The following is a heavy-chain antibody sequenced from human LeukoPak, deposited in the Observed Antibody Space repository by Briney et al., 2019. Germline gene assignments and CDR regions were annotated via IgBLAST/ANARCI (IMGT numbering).Heavy chain of an antibody. V-gene: IGHV3-7*01. Sequence: GGSLRLSCAASGFTFSSYWTSWVRQAPGKGLERVANIKQDGSEKYYVDSVKGRFTISRDNAKNSLYLQMNSLRAEDTAVYYCARGVAGPRTFDIWGQGTMVTVSS. CDR1: GFTFSSYW. CDR2: IKQDGSEK. J-gene: IGHJ3*02. CDR3: ARGVAGPRTFDI. D-gene: IGHD6-19*01.